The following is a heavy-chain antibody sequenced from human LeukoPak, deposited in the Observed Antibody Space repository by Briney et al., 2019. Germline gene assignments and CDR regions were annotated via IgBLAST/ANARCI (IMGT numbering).Heavy chain of an antibody. Sequence: ASVKVSCKASGGTFSSYAISWVRQAPGQGLEWMGGIIPIFGTANYAQKFQGRVTITADESTSTAYMELSSLRSEDTAVYYCASSHDIQGWFDPWGQGTPVTVSS. D-gene: IGHD2-15*01. CDR1: GGTFSSYA. V-gene: IGHV1-69*13. CDR2: IIPIFGTA. J-gene: IGHJ5*02. CDR3: ASSHDIQGWFDP.